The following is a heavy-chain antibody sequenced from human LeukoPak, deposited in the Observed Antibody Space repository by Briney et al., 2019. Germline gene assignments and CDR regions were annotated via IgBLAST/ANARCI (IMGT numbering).Heavy chain of an antibody. CDR1: GFTFSSHG. J-gene: IGHJ4*02. V-gene: IGHV3-23*01. CDR2: ISGSGGST. CDR3: AKDDSGGYYDILTGYYKYNPPFHPFDY. Sequence: GGSLRLSCAASGFTFSSHGMSWVRQAPGKGLEWVSAISGSGGSTYYADSVKGRFTISRDNSKNTLYLQMNSLRAEDTAVYYCAKDDSGGYYDILTGYYKYNPPFHPFDYWGQGTLVTVSS. D-gene: IGHD3-9*01.